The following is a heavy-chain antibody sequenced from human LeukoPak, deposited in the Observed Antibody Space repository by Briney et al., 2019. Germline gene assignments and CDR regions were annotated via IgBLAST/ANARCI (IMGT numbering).Heavy chain of an antibody. CDR2: IIPIFGTA. V-gene: IGHV1-69*13. Sequence: ASVKVSCKASGGTSSSYAISWVRQAPGQGLEWMGGIIPIFGTANYAQKFQGRVTITADESTSTAYMELRSLRSDDTAVYYCARGVFYCSSTSCYYYYGMDVWGQGTTVTVSS. CDR3: ARGVFYCSSTSCYYYYGMDV. D-gene: IGHD2-2*01. CDR1: GGTSSSYA. J-gene: IGHJ6*02.